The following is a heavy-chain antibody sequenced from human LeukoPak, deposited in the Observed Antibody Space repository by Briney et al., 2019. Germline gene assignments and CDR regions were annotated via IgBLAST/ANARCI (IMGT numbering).Heavy chain of an antibody. V-gene: IGHV3-48*01. CDR3: TREIGSH. D-gene: IGHD1-26*01. J-gene: IGHJ4*02. CDR2: ISGSSTSI. CDR1: GFTFSPYN. Sequence: GSLRLSCVVSGFTFSPYNMNWVRQAPGKGLEWISYISGSSTSIFYANSVKGRFTVSRDNAKNSLFLQMNSLRVDDTAVYYCTREIGSHWGQGSLVTVSS.